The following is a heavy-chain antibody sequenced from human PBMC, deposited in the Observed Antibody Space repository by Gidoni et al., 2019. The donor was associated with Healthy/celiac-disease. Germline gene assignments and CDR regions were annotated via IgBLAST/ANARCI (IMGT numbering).Heavy chain of an antibody. J-gene: IGHJ6*02. D-gene: IGHD3-3*01. CDR2: IYYSGST. V-gene: IGHV4-31*02. CDR1: GHY. CDR3: AREVNYDRKENYGMDV. Sequence: GHYWSWVRKHPGKGLEWLGYIYYSGSTYYNPSLKSRVTISVDTSKNQFSLKLSSVTAADTAVYYCAREVNYDRKENYGMDVWGQGTSATVSS.